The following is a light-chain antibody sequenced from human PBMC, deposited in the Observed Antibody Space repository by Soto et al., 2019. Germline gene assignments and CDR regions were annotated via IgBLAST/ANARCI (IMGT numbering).Light chain of an antibody. J-gene: IGLJ2*01. CDR2: KDS. CDR1: VLAKKY. Sequence: SYELTQPSSVSVSPGQTARITCSGDVLAKKYARWFQQEPGQAPVLVIYKDSERPSGIPERFSGSSSGTTVTLTISGAQVEDEADYYCYSAADNNLVFGGGTKVTVL. V-gene: IGLV3-27*01. CDR3: YSAADNNLV.